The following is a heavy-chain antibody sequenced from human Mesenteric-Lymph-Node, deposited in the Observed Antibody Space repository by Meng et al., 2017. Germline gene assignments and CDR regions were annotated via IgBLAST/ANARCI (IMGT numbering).Heavy chain of an antibody. CDR1: GFTFDDYG. V-gene: IGHV3-21*01. CDR3: ARDSKAAAGGFDI. J-gene: IGHJ3*02. Sequence: GGSLRLSCAASGFTFDDYGMSWVRQAPGKGLEWVSSISSSSSYIYYADSVKGRFTISRDNAKNSLYLQMNSLRAEDTAVYYCARDSKAAAGGFDIWGQGTMVTVSS. D-gene: IGHD6-13*01. CDR2: ISSSSSYI.